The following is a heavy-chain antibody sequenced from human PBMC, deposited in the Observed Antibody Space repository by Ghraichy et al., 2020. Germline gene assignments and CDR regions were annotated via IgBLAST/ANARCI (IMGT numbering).Heavy chain of an antibody. CDR1: GGSISSSRYY. V-gene: IGHV4-39*01. D-gene: IGHD3-10*01. J-gene: IGHJ4*02. CDR3: ATFPDPYYYGSGSYYMYYFDY. CDR2: IYYSGTT. Sequence: SETLSLTCSVSGGSISSSRYYWGWVRQSPGKGLEWIGNIYYSGTTYYNPSLKSRVTISVDTSKNQFSLKLSSVAAADTAVYYCATFPDPYYYGSGSYYMYYFDYWGQGTLVTVSS.